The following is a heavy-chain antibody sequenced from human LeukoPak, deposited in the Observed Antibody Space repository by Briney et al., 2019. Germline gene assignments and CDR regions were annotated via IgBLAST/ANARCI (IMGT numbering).Heavy chain of an antibody. CDR3: ARVAKERVGGVYYFDY. J-gene: IGHJ4*02. CDR2: IGTAGDT. Sequence: SRGSLRLSCAASGFTFSDYDMHWVHQATGKGLEWVSAIGTAGDTYYTGSVKGRFTISRENAKNSLYLQMNSLRAGDTAVYYCARVAKERVGGVYYFDYWGQGTLVTVSS. CDR1: GFTFSDYD. D-gene: IGHD1-1*01. V-gene: IGHV3-13*01.